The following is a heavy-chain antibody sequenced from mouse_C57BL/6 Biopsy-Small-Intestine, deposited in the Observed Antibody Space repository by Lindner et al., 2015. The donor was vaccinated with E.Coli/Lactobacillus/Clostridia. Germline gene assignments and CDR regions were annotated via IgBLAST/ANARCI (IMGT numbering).Heavy chain of an antibody. Sequence: VQLQESGTELMKPGASVKLSCKATGYTFTGYWIEWVKQRPGHGLEWIGEILPGSGRTSYNEKFKGKATLTADTSSNTAYMQLSSLTTEDSAIYYCARSWNWYFDVWGTRTTVTVSS. CDR2: ILPGSGRT. CDR3: ARSWNWYFDV. J-gene: IGHJ1*03. CDR1: GYTFTGYW. V-gene: IGHV1-9*01.